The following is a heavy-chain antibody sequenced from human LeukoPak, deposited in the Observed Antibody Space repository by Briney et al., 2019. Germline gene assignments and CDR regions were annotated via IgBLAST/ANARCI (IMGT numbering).Heavy chain of an antibody. Sequence: GASVKVSCKASGYTFTSYYMHWVRQAPGQGLEWMGIINPSGGSTSYAQKFQGRVTMTRDTSTSTVYMELSSLRSEDTAVYYRARDQRDPTDYYYYMDVWGKGTTVTVSS. J-gene: IGHJ6*03. CDR3: ARDQRDPTDYYYYMDV. CDR1: GYTFTSYY. D-gene: IGHD2-21*02. V-gene: IGHV1-46*01. CDR2: INPSGGST.